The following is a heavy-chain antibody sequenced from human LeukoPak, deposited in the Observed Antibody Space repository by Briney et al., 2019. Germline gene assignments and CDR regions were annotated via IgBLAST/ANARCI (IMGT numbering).Heavy chain of an antibody. J-gene: IGHJ6*03. D-gene: IGHD3-3*01. CDR1: GFTFSSYA. CDR2: ISGSGDNT. V-gene: IGHV3-23*01. CDR3: AKDLSLSVGDYYYYMDV. Sequence: PGRSLRLSCAASGFTFSSYAMSWVRQAPGKGLEWVSAISGSGDNTYYADSVKGRFTISRDDSKNTLYLQMNSLRAEDTAVYYCAKDLSLSVGDYYYYMDVWGKGTTVTVSS.